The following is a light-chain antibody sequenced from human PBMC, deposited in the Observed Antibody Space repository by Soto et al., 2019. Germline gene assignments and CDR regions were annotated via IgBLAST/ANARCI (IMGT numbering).Light chain of an antibody. Sequence: IQIYPSPLTLSGSVGDRFTITCLASQTISSWLAWYQQKPGKAPKLLIYAASSLQSGVPSRFSGSGSGTDFTLTISSLQPEDFATYYCQQANSFPLTFGGGTKVDI. V-gene: IGKV1-12*01. CDR3: QQANSFPLT. CDR1: QTISSW. CDR2: AAS. J-gene: IGKJ4*01.